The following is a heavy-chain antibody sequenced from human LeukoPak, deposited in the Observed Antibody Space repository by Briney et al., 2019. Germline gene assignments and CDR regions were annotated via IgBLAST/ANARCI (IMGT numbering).Heavy chain of an antibody. D-gene: IGHD3-10*01. CDR3: AKDGVLLWFGELMHLDY. CDR1: GFTFDDYA. J-gene: IGHJ4*02. Sequence: GGSLRLSCAASGFTFDDYAMHWVRQAPGKGLEWVSGISWNSGSIGYADSVKGRFTISRDNAKNSLYLQMNSLRAEDMALYYCAKDGVLLWFGELMHLDYWGQGTLVTVSS. CDR2: ISWNSGSI. V-gene: IGHV3-9*03.